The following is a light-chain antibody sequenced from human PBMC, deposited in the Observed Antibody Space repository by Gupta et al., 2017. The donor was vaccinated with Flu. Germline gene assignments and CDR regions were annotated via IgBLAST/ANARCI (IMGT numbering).Light chain of an antibody. CDR3: QQYGSSPGT. CDR2: GAS. V-gene: IGKV3-20*01. J-gene: IGKJ1*01. CDR1: QTIISNF. Sequence: ESVLTQSPGTLSVSPGERATLSCRASQTIISNFLAWYQQKPGQAPRLLIFGASDRATGIPDRFSGSGSGTDFTLTITRLEPEDFAVYYCQQYGSSPGTFGQGTKLEIK.